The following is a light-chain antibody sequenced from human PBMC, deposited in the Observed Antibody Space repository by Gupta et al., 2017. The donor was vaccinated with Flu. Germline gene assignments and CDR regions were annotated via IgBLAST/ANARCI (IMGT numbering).Light chain of an antibody. Sequence: QTVVTQELSFSVSLGVTVTLTFGLSSGSVSTSYYPSWYQQTPGQAPRTLIYSTNTRSSRVPDRFSGSILGNKAALTISGAQADDESDYYCVLYMGSGIWVFGGGTKLTVL. J-gene: IGLJ3*02. CDR1: SGSVSTSYY. CDR3: VLYMGSGIWV. CDR2: STN. V-gene: IGLV8-61*01.